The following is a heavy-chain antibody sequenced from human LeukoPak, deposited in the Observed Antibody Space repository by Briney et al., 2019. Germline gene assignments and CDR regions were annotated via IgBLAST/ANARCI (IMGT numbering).Heavy chain of an antibody. V-gene: IGHV3-23*01. CDR1: GFTFGTYA. J-gene: IGHJ4*02. Sequence: GGSLRLSCAASGFTFGTYAISWVRQAPGKGLKWVSTISGSGYSTYYADYVKGRFTSSRDTSKNTLDLEMNSLRAQDTSVYYCAKGGGVAAAGDFDCWGQGTLVTVSS. CDR2: ISGSGYST. D-gene: IGHD6-13*01. CDR3: AKGGGVAAAGDFDC.